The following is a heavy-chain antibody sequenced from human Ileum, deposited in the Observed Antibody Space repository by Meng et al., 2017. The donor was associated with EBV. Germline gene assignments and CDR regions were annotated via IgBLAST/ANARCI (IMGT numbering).Heavy chain of an antibody. V-gene: IGHV4-4*02. J-gene: IGHJ4*02. Sequence: QVQLQESGPGLVKPSXXLSLTCAVSGGSISRRDWWSWVRQPPGKGLEWIGETSHSGSTNYSPSLKGRVTISLDKSKNQLSLKLNSVTAADTAVYYCASSDYYRSDYWGQGTLVSVSS. CDR1: GGSISRRDW. CDR3: ASSDYYRSDY. D-gene: IGHD3-22*01. CDR2: TSHSGST.